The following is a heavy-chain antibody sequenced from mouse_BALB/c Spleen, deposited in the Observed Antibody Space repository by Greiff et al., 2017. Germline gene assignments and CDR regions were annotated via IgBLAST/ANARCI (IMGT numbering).Heavy chain of an antibody. CDR1: GYSFTDYY. Sequence: VQLQQSGPELVKPGASVKMSCKASGYSFTDYYMDWVKQSHGESFEWIGRVNPYNGGTSYNQKFKGKATLTVDTSTSTAYMELNSLTSEDSAVYYCEWGLLRDYWGQGTTLTVST. V-gene: IGHV1-19*01. CDR3: EWGLLRDY. J-gene: IGHJ2*01. D-gene: IGHD1-1*01. CDR2: VNPYNGGT.